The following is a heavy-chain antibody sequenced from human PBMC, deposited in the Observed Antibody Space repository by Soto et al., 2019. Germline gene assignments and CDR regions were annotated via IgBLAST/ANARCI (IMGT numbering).Heavy chain of an antibody. D-gene: IGHD2-15*01. CDR2: IIPIFGTA. CDR1: GGTFSSYA. J-gene: IGHJ6*02. Sequence: QVQLVQSGAEVKKPGSSVKVSCKASGGTFSSYAISWVRQAPGQGLEWMGGIIPIFGTANYAQKFQGRVTITADESTSTAYMELRSLRSEDTAVYYCARESTDCSGGSCYSNDVWGQGTTVTVSS. V-gene: IGHV1-69*12. CDR3: ARESTDCSGGSCYSNDV.